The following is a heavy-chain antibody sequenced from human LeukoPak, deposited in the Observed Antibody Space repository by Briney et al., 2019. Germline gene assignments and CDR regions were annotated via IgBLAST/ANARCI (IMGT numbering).Heavy chain of an antibody. CDR2: INPNSGGT. CDR3: ARSYSSSPYYYYGMDV. CDR1: GYTFTGYY. Sequence: ASVKVSCMASGYTFTGYYMHWVRQAPGQGLEWMGWINPNSGGTNYAQKFQGRVTMTRDTSISTAYMELTRLQSDDTAVYYCARSYSSSPYYYYGMDVWGQGTTVTVSS. D-gene: IGHD6-6*01. J-gene: IGHJ6*02. V-gene: IGHV1-2*02.